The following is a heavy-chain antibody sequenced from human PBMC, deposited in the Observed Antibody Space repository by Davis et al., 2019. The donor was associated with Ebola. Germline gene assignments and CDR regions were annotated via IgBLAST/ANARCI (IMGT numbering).Heavy chain of an antibody. CDR1: GGSISSSNW. Sequence: SETLSPTCPVPGGSISSSNWWSWVRLHPGKGLEWIGEIYHSGSTNYNPSLKSRVTISVDTSKNQFSLKLSSVTAADTAVYYCARGTGNYMSYYYGMDVWGQGTTVTVSS. D-gene: IGHD1-7*01. V-gene: IGHV4-4*02. J-gene: IGHJ6*02. CDR3: ARGTGNYMSYYYGMDV. CDR2: IYHSGST.